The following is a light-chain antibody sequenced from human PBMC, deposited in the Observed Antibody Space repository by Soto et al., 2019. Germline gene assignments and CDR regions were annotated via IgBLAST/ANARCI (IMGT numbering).Light chain of an antibody. CDR2: EAS. Sequence: EVVMRQSPATLSVSPGERATLSCRASQSVSSSFLAWYQQERGRAPRLLIYEASSRATGIPDRFSGSGSGTDFTLTIARLEPEDFAVYYCQQYGSSPWTSGQGTKVDI. CDR3: QQYGSSPWT. J-gene: IGKJ1*01. V-gene: IGKV3-20*01. CDR1: QSVSSSF.